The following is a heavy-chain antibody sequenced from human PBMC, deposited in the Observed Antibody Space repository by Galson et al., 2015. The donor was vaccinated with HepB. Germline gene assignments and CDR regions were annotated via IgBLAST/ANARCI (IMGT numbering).Heavy chain of an antibody. CDR1: GYSFTSYG. CDR2: ISGYDGST. Sequence: SVKVSCKASGYSFTSYGISWLRQAPGQGLEWMGWISGYDGSTNYPQTLQGRVIMTTDRSTNTGYMEVTSLRSDDTAIYYCARDSRLELRLNNYYYYGMDVWGQGTTVTVSS. CDR3: ARDSRLELRLNNYYYYGMDV. V-gene: IGHV1-18*01. D-gene: IGHD1-7*01. J-gene: IGHJ6*02.